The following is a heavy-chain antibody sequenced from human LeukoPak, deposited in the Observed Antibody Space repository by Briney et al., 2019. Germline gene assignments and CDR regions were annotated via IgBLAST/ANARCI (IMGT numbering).Heavy chain of an antibody. D-gene: IGHD2-15*01. Sequence: ASVKVSCKASGYTFTGYYMHWVRQAPGHGLEWMGRINPKSGGTNYAQKFQGRVTMTRDTSISTAYRELSRLRSDDTAVYYCAVVVVVAANAFDIWGQGTMVTVSS. V-gene: IGHV1-2*06. CDR2: INPKSGGT. CDR1: GYTFTGYY. CDR3: AVVVVVAANAFDI. J-gene: IGHJ3*02.